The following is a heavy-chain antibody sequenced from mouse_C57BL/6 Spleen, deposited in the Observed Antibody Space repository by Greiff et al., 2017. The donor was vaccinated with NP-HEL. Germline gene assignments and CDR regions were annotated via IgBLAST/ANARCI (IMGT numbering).Heavy chain of an antibody. J-gene: IGHJ4*01. Sequence: EVQLQQSGTVLARPGASVKMSCKTSGYTFTSYWMHWVKQRPGQGLEWIGAIYPGNSDTSYNQKFKGKAKLTAVTSASTAYMALSSLTNEDSAVYYCTKGGRNWEDAMEYWGQGTSVTVSS. CDR1: GYTFTSYW. D-gene: IGHD4-1*01. V-gene: IGHV1-5*01. CDR3: TKGGRNWEDAMEY. CDR2: IYPGNSDT.